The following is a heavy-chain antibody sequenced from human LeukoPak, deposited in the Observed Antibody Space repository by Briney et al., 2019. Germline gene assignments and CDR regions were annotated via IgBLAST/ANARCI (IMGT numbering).Heavy chain of an antibody. CDR1: GFTFSSYG. CDR2: ISYDGSNK. V-gene: IGHV3-30*18. Sequence: GGSLRLSCAASGFTFSSYGMHWVRQAPGKGLEWVAVISYDGSNKYYADSVKGRFTISRDNSKNTLYLQMNSLRAEDTAVYYCAKDGMDVCGKGTTVTVSS. CDR3: AKDGMDV. J-gene: IGHJ6*04.